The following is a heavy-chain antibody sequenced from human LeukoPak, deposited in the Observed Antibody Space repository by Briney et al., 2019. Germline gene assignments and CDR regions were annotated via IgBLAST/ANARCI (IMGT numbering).Heavy chain of an antibody. CDR2: ISGYNDNT. D-gene: IGHD3-10*01. V-gene: IGHV1-18*01. Sequence: ASVKVSCKASGYTFTTYGISWVRQAPGQGLEWMGWISGYNDNTNYAQKFQGRVTMTTDTSTSTAYMELRSLRSDDTAVYYCGREPRINLYENYMDVWGKGTTVTISS. CDR1: GYTFTTYG. CDR3: GREPRINLYENYMDV. J-gene: IGHJ6*03.